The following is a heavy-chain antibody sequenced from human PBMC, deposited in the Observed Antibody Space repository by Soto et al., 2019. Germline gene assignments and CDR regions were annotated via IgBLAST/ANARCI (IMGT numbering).Heavy chain of an antibody. CDR3: ARSQGSSTSLEIYYYYYYGMDV. V-gene: IGHV1-69*01. D-gene: IGHD2-2*01. CDR1: GGTFSSYA. Sequence: QVQLVQSGAEVKKPGSSVKVSCKASGGTFSSYAISWVRQAPGQGLEWMGGIIPISDTTNYAQKFKGRGTITAAEYTSTAYMELSRMRSEDTAVYYCARSQGSSTSLEIYYYYYYGMDVWGQGTTVTVSS. J-gene: IGHJ6*02. CDR2: IIPISDTT.